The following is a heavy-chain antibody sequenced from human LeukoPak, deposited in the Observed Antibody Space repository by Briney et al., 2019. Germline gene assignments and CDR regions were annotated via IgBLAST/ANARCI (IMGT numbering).Heavy chain of an antibody. CDR1: VFTFKYDT. CDR2: ITWKTHRT. J-gene: IGHJ4*02. Sequence: QPGGALRLSCASSVFTFKYDTMRWVRQTPRRGLEWVSFITWKTHRTNYADSGKGRFSVYRDNRKDSLYLQMNSLSTEDTGLYHCASEVGYRSLGYLGQGTLVTVSS. CDR3: ASEVGYRSLGY. D-gene: IGHD3-3*01. V-gene: IGHV3-43*01.